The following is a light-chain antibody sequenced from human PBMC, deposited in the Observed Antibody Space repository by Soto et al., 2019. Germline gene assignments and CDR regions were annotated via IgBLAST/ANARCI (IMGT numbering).Light chain of an antibody. J-gene: IGKJ5*01. Sequence: EIVLTQSPATLSLSPGERATLSCRASQSISRYLVWYQQKPGQAPRLLIYDASNRATGIPARFSGSGSGTDFTLTISSPEPEDFAVYYCQQRSTWPRLFGQGTRLEI. CDR2: DAS. CDR1: QSISRY. CDR3: QQRSTWPRL. V-gene: IGKV3-11*01.